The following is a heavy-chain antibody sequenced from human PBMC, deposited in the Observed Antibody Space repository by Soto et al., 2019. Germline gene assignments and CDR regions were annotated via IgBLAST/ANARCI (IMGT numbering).Heavy chain of an antibody. CDR3: SRGANCTNGVCYTPTGWFDP. J-gene: IGHJ5*02. CDR2: IYYSGST. D-gene: IGHD2-8*01. Sequence: QLQLQESGPGLVKPSETLSLTCTVSGGSISSSSDYWGWIRQPPGKGLEWIGRIYYSGSTYYNQYLKCRVTISVNTPKNQLSLKLSTVTAADTAVYYCSRGANCTNGVCYTPTGWFDPWGQGTLVTVSS. V-gene: IGHV4-39*01. CDR1: GGSISSSSDY.